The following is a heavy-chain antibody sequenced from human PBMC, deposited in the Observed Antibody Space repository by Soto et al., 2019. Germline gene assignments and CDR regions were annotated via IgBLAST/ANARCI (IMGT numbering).Heavy chain of an antibody. CDR2: FSHTGGT. D-gene: IGHD7-27*01. Sequence: LSLTCTVSGASINSGGYSWTWIRQPPGEGLEWIGYFSHTGGTYYNPSLKSRVIISIDGSKNHLSLKLKSVTAADTAVYYCARLNGDPDSWGQGTLVTVS. J-gene: IGHJ4*02. V-gene: IGHV4-30-2*01. CDR3: ARLNGDPDS. CDR1: GASINSGGYS.